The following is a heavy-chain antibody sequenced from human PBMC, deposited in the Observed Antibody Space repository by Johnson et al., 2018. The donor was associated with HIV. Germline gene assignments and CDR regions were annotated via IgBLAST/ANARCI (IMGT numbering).Heavy chain of an antibody. CDR2: IRYDGTNK. CDR3: AKDVIVVVPAAPDAFDI. CDR1: GFTFSNYG. Sequence: QVQLVESGGGVVQPGKSLRLSCAASGFTFSNYGMHWVRQAPGKGLAWVAVIRYDGTNKYYADSVKGRFTISRDNSKNTLYLQMNSLRAEDTAVYYCAKDVIVVVPAAPDAFDIWGQGTMVTVSS. D-gene: IGHD2-2*01. J-gene: IGHJ3*02. V-gene: IGHV3-33*06.